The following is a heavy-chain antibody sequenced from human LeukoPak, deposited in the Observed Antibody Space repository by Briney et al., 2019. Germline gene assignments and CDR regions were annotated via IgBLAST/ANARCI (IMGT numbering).Heavy chain of an antibody. CDR3: AKDRGYYGSGSYPPPEGYFDY. V-gene: IGHV3-23*01. CDR2: ISGSGGST. CDR1: GFTVSSNE. J-gene: IGHJ4*02. D-gene: IGHD3-10*01. Sequence: GGSLRLSCAASGFTVSSNEMSWVRQAPGKGLEWVSAISGSGGSTYYADSVKGRFTISRDNSKNTLYLQMNSLRAEDTAVYYCAKDRGYYGSGSYPPPEGYFDYWGQGTLVTVSS.